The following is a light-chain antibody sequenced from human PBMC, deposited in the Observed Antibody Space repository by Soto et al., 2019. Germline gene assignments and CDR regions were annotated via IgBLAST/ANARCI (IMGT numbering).Light chain of an antibody. CDR1: QSVSSTS. V-gene: IGKV3-20*01. J-gene: IGKJ1*01. CDR3: QQYESSVWT. Sequence: EIVLTQSPGTLSLSPGERATLSCRASQSVSSTSLAWYQQKPGQAPRLLMYGVSSRATGIPDRFSGSGSGTDFTLTINRLEPEDFAVYFCQQYESSVWTFGQGTKVHIK. CDR2: GVS.